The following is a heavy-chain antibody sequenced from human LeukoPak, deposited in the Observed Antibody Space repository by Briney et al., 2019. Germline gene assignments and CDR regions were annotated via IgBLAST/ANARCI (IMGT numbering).Heavy chain of an antibody. CDR2: ISSSSSSYI. V-gene: IGHV3-21*01. CDR3: AELGITMIGGV. Sequence: GGSLRLSCAASGFTFSSYSMNWVRQAPGKGLVWVSSISSSSSSYIYYADSVKGRFTISRDNAKNSLYLQMNSLRAEDTAVYYCAELGITMIGGVWGKGTTVTISS. CDR1: GFTFSSYS. J-gene: IGHJ6*04. D-gene: IGHD3-10*02.